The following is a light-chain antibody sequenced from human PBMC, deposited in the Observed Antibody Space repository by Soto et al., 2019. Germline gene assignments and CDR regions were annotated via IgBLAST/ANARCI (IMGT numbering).Light chain of an antibody. J-gene: IGKJ5*01. V-gene: IGKV1-6*01. CDR2: AAS. CDR3: LQDYNYPYT. Sequence: AIQMPQSPSSLSTSVGDRVTITCRASQGISFDVAWYQQKPGKAPKLLIYAASSLQSGVPSRFSGSGSGTDFTLTISSLQPEDFATYYCLQDYNYPYTFGQGTRLEIK. CDR1: QGISFD.